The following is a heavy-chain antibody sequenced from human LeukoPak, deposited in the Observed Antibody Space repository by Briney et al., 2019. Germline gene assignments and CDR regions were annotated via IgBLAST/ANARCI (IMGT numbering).Heavy chain of an antibody. J-gene: IGHJ6*03. CDR3: ARGSIVRGNIGNDMDV. CDR2: ISHSGRTM. D-gene: IGHD2-8*01. CDR1: GFTFSDYY. V-gene: IGHV3-11*01. Sequence: PGGSLRLSCAASGFTFSDYYMSWIRQAPGKGLEWVSYISHSGRTMYYADSVKGRFTISRDNAKNSLYLQMNSLRAGDTAVYNCARGSIVRGNIGNDMDVWGKGTTVTVSS.